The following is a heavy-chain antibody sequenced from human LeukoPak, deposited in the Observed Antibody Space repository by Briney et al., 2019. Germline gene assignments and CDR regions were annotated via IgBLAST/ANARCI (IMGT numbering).Heavy chain of an antibody. CDR1: GGSISSGGYY. CDR3: ARGPPTPGSKKRGYKDRPYYFDY. D-gene: IGHD5-18*01. Sequence: PSETLSLTCTVSGGSISSGGYYWSWIRQHPGKGLEWIGYIYYSGSTYYNPSLKSRVTISVDTSKNQFSLKLSSVTAADTAVYYCARGPPTPGSKKRGYKDRPYYFDYWGQGTLVTVSS. CDR2: IYYSGST. J-gene: IGHJ4*02. V-gene: IGHV4-31*03.